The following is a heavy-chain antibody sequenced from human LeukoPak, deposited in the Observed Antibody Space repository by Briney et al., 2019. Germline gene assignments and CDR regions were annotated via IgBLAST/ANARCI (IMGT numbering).Heavy chain of an antibody. CDR1: GFTFNTYA. V-gene: IGHV3-23*01. D-gene: IGHD6-13*01. Sequence: PGGSLRLSCAASGFTFNTYAMSWVRQAPGKGLEWVSGIRSSGGSTYYADSVKGRFTISRDNSKNTLYLQMNSLRAEDTAVCYCAIEPPTSAAASYYYYGMDVWGQGTTVTVSS. CDR3: AIEPPTSAAASYYYYGMDV. CDR2: IRSSGGST. J-gene: IGHJ6*02.